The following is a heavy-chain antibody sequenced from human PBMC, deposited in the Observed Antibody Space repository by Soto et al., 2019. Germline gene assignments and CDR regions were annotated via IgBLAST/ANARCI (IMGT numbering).Heavy chain of an antibody. Sequence: SETLSLTCNVSDDSMRSSSYYWGWTRQPPGKGLEWIGSIHHSGTTYPVASLQSRVTMSADTSKNQISLRLSSVTTADTAMYYCARGIYDFWSGLYGLDVWGQGAPVTVSS. J-gene: IGHJ6*01. CDR2: IHHSGTT. CDR1: DDSMRSSSYY. D-gene: IGHD3-3*01. V-gene: IGHV4-39*01. CDR3: ARGIYDFWSGLYGLDV.